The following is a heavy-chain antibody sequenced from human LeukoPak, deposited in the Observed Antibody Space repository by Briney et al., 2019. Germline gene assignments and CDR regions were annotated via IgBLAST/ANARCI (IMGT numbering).Heavy chain of an antibody. J-gene: IGHJ5*02. CDR2: IYYSGST. V-gene: IGHV4-39*07. CDR1: GGSISSSSYY. Sequence: ASETLSLTCTVSGGSISSSSYYWGWIRQPPGKGLEWIGSIYYSGSTYYNPSLKSRVTISVDTSKNQFSLKLSSVTAADTAVYYCARDWRRPASNWFDPWGQGTLVTVSS. CDR3: ARDWRRPASNWFDP. D-gene: IGHD2-2*01.